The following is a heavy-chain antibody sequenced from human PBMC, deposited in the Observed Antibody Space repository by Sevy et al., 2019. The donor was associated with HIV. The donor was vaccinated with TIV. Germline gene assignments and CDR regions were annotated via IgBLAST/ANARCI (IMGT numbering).Heavy chain of an antibody. V-gene: IGHV3-74*01. J-gene: IGHJ2*01. D-gene: IGHD1-26*01. CDR3: ARDSGGYGIGYFDL. CDR2: INSDGSST. CDR1: GFTFSSYW. Sequence: GGSLRLSCAASGFTFSSYWMHWVRQAPGKGLVWVSRINSDGSSTNYADSVKGRFTISRENAKNTLYLQMNSLRAEDTAVYYCARDSGGYGIGYFDLWGRGTLVTVSS.